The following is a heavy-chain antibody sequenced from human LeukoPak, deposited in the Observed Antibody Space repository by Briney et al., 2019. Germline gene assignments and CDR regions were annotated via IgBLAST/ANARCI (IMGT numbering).Heavy chain of an antibody. CDR3: ARSNGDWFPLEY. Sequence: GASVKVSCKASGYTFTSYDINWVRQATGQGLEWMGWMNPNSGNTGYAQKFQGRVTITRNTSISTAYMELSSLRSEDTAVYYCARSNGDWFPLEYWGRGTLVTVSS. V-gene: IGHV1-8*03. J-gene: IGHJ4*02. D-gene: IGHD3-9*01. CDR1: GYTFTSYD. CDR2: MNPNSGNT.